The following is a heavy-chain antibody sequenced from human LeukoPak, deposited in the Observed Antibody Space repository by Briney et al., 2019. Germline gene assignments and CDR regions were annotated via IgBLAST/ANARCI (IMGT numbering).Heavy chain of an antibody. Sequence: SGPAVVKPTQTLTLTCTFSGFSLTTAGMSVSWIRQPPGKALEWLARIDWDDDEFYSTSLKTRLSISKDTSNNQVVLAMTNVDPVDTGTYYCARTPGPAIGDGLDIWGQGTLVTVSS. J-gene: IGHJ3*02. D-gene: IGHD3-10*01. CDR3: ARTPGPAIGDGLDI. CDR2: IDWDDDE. V-gene: IGHV2-70*17. CDR1: GFSLTTAGMS.